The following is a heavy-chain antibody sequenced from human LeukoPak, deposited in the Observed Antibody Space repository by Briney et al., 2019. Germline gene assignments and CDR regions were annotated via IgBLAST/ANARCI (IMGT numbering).Heavy chain of an antibody. D-gene: IGHD1-26*01. CDR2: IRSKANSYAT. CDR3: TSYSGSYPSKFDY. J-gene: IGHJ4*02. V-gene: IGHV3-73*01. Sequence: GGSLRLSCAASGFTFSGSAMHWVRQASGKGLEWVGRIRSKANSYATAYAASVKGRFTISRDDSKNTAYLQMNSLKTEDTAVYYCTSYSGSYPSKFDYWGQGTLVTVSS. CDR1: GFTFSGSA.